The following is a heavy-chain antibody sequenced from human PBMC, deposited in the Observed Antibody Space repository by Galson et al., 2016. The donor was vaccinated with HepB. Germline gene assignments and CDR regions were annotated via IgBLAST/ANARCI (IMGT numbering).Heavy chain of an antibody. D-gene: IGHD3-10*01. V-gene: IGHV3-23*01. Sequence: SLRLSCAASGFTFSNYAMTWVRRAPGKGLEWVSGISGSGGNTYYADSVKGRFTISRDNSKNTLFLQIISLRAEDTAVYYCSKVPSRNYGSGAGYGMDVWGQGTTVTVS. J-gene: IGHJ6*02. CDR3: SKVPSRNYGSGAGYGMDV. CDR1: GFTFSNYA. CDR2: ISGSGGNT.